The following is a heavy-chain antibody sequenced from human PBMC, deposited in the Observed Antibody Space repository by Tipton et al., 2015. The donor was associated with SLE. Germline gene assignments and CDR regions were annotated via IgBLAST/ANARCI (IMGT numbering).Heavy chain of an antibody. V-gene: IGHV4-31*03. CDR3: ARAPDLPAAYDS. D-gene: IGHD2-2*01. Sequence: TLSLTCTVSDGSIRSTNYYWSWIRQHPEKGLEWIGYIYYTGSTSYNPSLESRVTISVDTSKNQFSLRLTSVTAADSAVYFCARAPDLPAAYDSWGQGTLVTVSS. J-gene: IGHJ5*01. CDR1: DGSIRSTNYY. CDR2: IYYTGST.